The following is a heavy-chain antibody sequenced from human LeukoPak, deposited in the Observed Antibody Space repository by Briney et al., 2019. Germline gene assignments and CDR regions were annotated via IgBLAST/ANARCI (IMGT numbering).Heavy chain of an antibody. D-gene: IGHD3-16*01. J-gene: IGHJ4*02. CDR3: AKAKGSRVLGGNDY. CDR1: GFTFDDYA. V-gene: IGHV3-9*01. Sequence: GRSLRLSCAASGFTFDDYAMHWVRQAPGKGLEWVSGISWNSGSIGYADSVKGRFTISRDNAKNSLYLQMNSLRAEDTALYYCAKAKGSRVLGGNDYWGQGTLDTVSS. CDR2: ISWNSGSI.